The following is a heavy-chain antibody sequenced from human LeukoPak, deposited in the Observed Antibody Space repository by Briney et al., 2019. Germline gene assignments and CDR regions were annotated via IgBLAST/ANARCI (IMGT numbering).Heavy chain of an antibody. CDR1: GFTFSSYW. D-gene: IGHD3-22*01. CDR2: IYTGGIT. J-gene: IGHJ5*02. Sequence: PGGSLRLSCAASGFTFSSYWMNWVRQAPGKGLEWVSVIYTGGITYYADSVQGRFIISRDNSKNTVYLQMNSLRAEDTAVYYCAKDPTTYYDSSGYGRYNWFDPWGQGTLVTVSS. CDR3: AKDPTTYYDSSGYGRYNWFDP. V-gene: IGHV3-53*01.